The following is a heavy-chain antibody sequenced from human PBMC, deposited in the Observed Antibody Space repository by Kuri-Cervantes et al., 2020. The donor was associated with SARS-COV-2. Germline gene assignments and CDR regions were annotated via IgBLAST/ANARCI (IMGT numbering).Heavy chain of an antibody. CDR1: GFTFSSYS. D-gene: IGHD6-13*01. CDR3: ASGYSSRLDAFDI. CDR2: ISSSSSYI. V-gene: IGHV3-21*01. Sequence: GESLRLSCAASGFTFSSYSMNWVRQAPGKGLEWVSSISSSSSYIYYADSVKGRFTISRDNAKNSLYLQMNSLRAEDTAVYYCASGYSSRLDAFDIWGQGTMVTVSS. J-gene: IGHJ3*02.